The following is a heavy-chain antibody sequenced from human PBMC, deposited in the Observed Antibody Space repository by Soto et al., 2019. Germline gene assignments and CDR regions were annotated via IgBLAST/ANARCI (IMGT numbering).Heavy chain of an antibody. CDR1: GVTFSSYA. Sequence: GGSLRLSCAASGVTFSSYAMHWVRQAPGKGLEYVSAISSNGGSTYYANSVKGRFTISRDNSKNTLYLQMGSLRAEDMAVYYCAREGYSSSWYTPRKNWFDPWGQGTLVTVSS. D-gene: IGHD6-13*01. CDR3: AREGYSSSWYTPRKNWFDP. V-gene: IGHV3-64*01. J-gene: IGHJ5*02. CDR2: ISSNGGST.